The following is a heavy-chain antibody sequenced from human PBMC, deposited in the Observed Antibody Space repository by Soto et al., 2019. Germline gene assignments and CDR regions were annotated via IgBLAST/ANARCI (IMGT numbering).Heavy chain of an antibody. V-gene: IGHV1-69*13. CDR1: GGTFSSYA. J-gene: IGHJ6*02. D-gene: IGHD3-3*01. CDR3: ATLRGIFGVGGERGYYYGMDV. Sequence: ASVKVSCKASGGTFSSYAISWVPQAPGRGLEFMGGIIPIVGTANYAQKFQGRVTITADESTSTAYMEVSCLRSEDTAVYYCATLRGIFGVGGERGYYYGMDVWG. CDR2: IIPIVGTA.